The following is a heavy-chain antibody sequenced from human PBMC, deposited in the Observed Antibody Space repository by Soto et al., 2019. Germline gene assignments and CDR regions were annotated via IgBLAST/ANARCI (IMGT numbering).Heavy chain of an antibody. V-gene: IGHV1-69*01. CDR1: GGTFSSYA. D-gene: IGHD2-21*02. Sequence: QVQLVQSGAEVKKPGSSVKVSCKASGGTFSSYAISWVRQAPGQGLELMGGVIPIFGTANYAQKFQGRVTITADESTSTAYMELSSLRSEDTAVYYCARALPLAYCGGDCYSPLDYWGQGTLVTVSS. CDR3: ARALPLAYCGGDCYSPLDY. CDR2: VIPIFGTA. J-gene: IGHJ4*02.